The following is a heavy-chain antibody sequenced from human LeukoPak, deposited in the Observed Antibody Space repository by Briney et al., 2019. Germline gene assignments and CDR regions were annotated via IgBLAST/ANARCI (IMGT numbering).Heavy chain of an antibody. CDR2: VYYSGNT. CDR1: GDSISSSHYY. CDR3: TRQPYSSRRYYFDY. Sequence: SETLSLTCTVSGDSISSSHYYWGWIRQPPGKGLEWIGSVYYSGNTYYNPSLESRVTMSVDTSKNQFSLRLSSVTAADTAVYYCTRQPYSSRRYYFDYWGQATLVTVSS. J-gene: IGHJ4*02. V-gene: IGHV4-39*01. D-gene: IGHD6-13*01.